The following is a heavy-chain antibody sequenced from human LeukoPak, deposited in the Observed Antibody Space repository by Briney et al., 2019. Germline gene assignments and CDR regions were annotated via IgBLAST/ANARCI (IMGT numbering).Heavy chain of an antibody. CDR3: VREGPPQGRPWSGWYPFDF. CDR2: IRGDGSER. CDR1: GFTFSSYW. D-gene: IGHD3-3*01. J-gene: IGHJ4*02. V-gene: IGHV3-7*01. Sequence: PGGSLRLSCAASGFTFSSYWMTWVRQAPGKGPEWVANIRGDGSERFYVGYLKGRFTISRDNAKNSLYLQMNSLRVDDTAVYYCVREGPPQGRPWSGWYPFDFWGQGILVTVSS.